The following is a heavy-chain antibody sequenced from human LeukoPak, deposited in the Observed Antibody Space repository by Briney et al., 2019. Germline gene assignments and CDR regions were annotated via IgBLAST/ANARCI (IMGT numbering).Heavy chain of an antibody. Sequence: SETLSLTCIVSGDSITSRYWNWIRQPPGKGLEWIGYVHHSGGTTYHPSLKSRVTMSVDTSKNHFSLKLSSVTAADTAVYYCARLWFGERPPDLWGQGTTVTVSS. J-gene: IGHJ6*02. CDR1: GDSITSRY. CDR2: VHHSGGT. D-gene: IGHD3-10*01. V-gene: IGHV4-59*08. CDR3: ARLWFGERPPDL.